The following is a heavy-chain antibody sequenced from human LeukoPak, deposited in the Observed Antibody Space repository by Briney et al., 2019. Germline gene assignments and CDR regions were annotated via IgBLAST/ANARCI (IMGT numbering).Heavy chain of an antibody. CDR3: ATAWLLGYCSSTSCRPGV. V-gene: IGHV1-24*01. Sequence: ASVKVSCKVSGYTLTELSMHWVRQAPGKGLEWMGGFDPEDGETIYAQKFQGRVTMTEDTSTDTAYMELSSLRSEDTAVYYCATAWLLGYCSSTSCRPGVWGRGTLVTVSS. D-gene: IGHD2-2*01. CDR2: FDPEDGET. J-gene: IGHJ4*02. CDR1: GYTLTELS.